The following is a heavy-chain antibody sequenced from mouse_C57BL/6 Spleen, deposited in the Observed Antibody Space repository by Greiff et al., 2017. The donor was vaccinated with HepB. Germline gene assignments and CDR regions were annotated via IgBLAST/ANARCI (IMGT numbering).Heavy chain of an antibody. CDR2: IRSKSSNYAT. J-gene: IGHJ2*01. CDR1: GFTFNTYA. CDR3: ARPGYYYGSSRTSYYFDY. V-gene: IGHV10-3*01. D-gene: IGHD1-1*01. Sequence: EVQLVESGGGLVQPKGSLKLSCAASGFTFNTYAMHWVRQAPGKGLEWVARIRSKSSNYATYYADSVKDRFTISRDNAKNTLFLQMTSLRSEDTAMYYCARPGYYYGSSRTSYYFDYWGQGTTLTVSS.